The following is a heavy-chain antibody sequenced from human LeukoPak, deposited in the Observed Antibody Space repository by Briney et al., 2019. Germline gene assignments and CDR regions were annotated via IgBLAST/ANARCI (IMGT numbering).Heavy chain of an antibody. CDR2: ISSNE. Sequence: GGSLRLSCSASEFTFSRYAMHWVRQAPGKGLEYVSGISSNEDSVKGRFTISRDNANNSLYLQMNSLRAEDTAVYYCVRSRWLQLGYFDCWGQGILVTVSS. CDR3: VRSRWLQLGYFDC. J-gene: IGHJ4*02. V-gene: IGHV3-21*05. D-gene: IGHD5-24*01. CDR1: EFTFSRYA.